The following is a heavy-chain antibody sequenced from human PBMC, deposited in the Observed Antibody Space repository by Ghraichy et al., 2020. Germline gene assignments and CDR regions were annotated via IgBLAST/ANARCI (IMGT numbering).Heavy chain of an antibody. J-gene: IGHJ4*02. V-gene: IGHV3-30-3*01. CDR2: DGNNK. CDR3: ARERREATSMLGDY. D-gene: IGHD1-26*01. CDR1: GFTFSSYA. Sequence: GESLNISCAASGFTFSSYAMHWVRQAPGKGLEWVAVDGNNKYYADSVKGRFTVSRDNSKNTLYLQMNSLRAEDTAVYYCARERREATSMLGDYWGRGTLVTVSS.